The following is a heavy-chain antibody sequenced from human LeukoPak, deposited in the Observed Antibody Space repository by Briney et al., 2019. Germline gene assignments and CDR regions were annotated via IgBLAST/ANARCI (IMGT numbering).Heavy chain of an antibody. CDR3: ARGDGYNFFDY. CDR2: FYVDGAT. V-gene: IGHV3-53*01. CDR1: GFSVTNNY. D-gene: IGHD5-24*01. J-gene: IGHJ4*02. Sequence: GGSLRLSCAVSGFSVTNNYMSWVRQAPGKGLEWVSVFYVDGATYYAASVKGRFTISRDNSENTLYLQMKSLRAEDTAVYYCARGDGYNFFDYWGQGILVTVSS.